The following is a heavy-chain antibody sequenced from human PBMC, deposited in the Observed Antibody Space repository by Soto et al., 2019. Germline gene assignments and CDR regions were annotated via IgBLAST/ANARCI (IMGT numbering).Heavy chain of an antibody. V-gene: IGHV3-30*03. Sequence: GGSLRLSCAASGFTFSNYWMSWVRQAPGKGLEWMALILHDGSAEYYADSVKGRFTISRDNSKNTLYLQMNSLRAEDTAVYYCARSRDGYSFYFYYGMDGWGQGTTVTVSS. D-gene: IGHD4-4*01. J-gene: IGHJ6*02. CDR2: ILHDGSAE. CDR3: ARSRDGYSFYFYYGMDG. CDR1: GFTFSNYW.